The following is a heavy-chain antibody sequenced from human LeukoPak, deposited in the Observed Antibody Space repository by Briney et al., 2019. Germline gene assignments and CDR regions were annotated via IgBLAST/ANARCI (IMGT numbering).Heavy chain of an antibody. D-gene: IGHD3-22*01. CDR2: ISGSGGST. CDR1: GFTFSSNA. J-gene: IGHJ4*02. CDR3: AKDGGYYYDSSDH. Sequence: GGSLRLSCAASGFTFSSNAMSWVRQAPGKGLEWVSAISGSGGSTYYADSVKGRFTISRDNPKNTLYLKRNSPRAEDTPLYYCAKDGGYYYDSSDHWGQGTLVTVSS. V-gene: IGHV3-23*01.